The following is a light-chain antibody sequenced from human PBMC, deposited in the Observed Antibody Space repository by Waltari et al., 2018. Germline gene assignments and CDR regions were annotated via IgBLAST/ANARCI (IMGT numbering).Light chain of an antibody. CDR1: ESVTKY. J-gene: IGKJ1*01. CDR3: QQYVSAPRT. CDR2: GAS. V-gene: IGKV3-20*01. Sequence: EIVLPPSPGTLSLSPGERATLSCRASESVTKYVAWYQHKPGQAPRLLIYGASTRVIGIPDRISGSGSGTDFTLTITRLEPEDFAMYYCQQYVSAPRTFGPGTKVEIK.